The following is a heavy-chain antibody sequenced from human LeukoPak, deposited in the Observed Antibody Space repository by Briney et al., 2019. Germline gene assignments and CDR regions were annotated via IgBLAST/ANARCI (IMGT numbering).Heavy chain of an antibody. V-gene: IGHV4-34*01. D-gene: IGHD2-21*02. CDR3: ARGPVVTATIYYYGMDV. CDR2: INHGGTN. J-gene: IGHJ6*04. CDR1: GVSFCGFY. Sequence: SETLSLNCAVYGVSFCGFYWVWIRQPPGKGLEWIGEINHGGTNNYSSSVKSRVTISVDTSKNQFSLKLSSVTAADTAVYYCARGPVVTATIYYYGMDVWGERTTVTVSS.